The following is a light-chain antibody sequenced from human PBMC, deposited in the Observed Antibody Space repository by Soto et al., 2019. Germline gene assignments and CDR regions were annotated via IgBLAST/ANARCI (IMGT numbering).Light chain of an antibody. CDR2: GAS. CDR3: QQYNNWRT. CDR1: QSVSSSY. V-gene: IGKV3D-15*01. Sequence: EVVMTQSPATLSVSPGERATLSCRASQSVSSSYLAWYQQKPGQAPRLLIYGASSRATGTPDRFSGSGSGTEFTLTISSLQSEDFAVYYCQQYNNWRTFGQGTKVDIK. J-gene: IGKJ1*01.